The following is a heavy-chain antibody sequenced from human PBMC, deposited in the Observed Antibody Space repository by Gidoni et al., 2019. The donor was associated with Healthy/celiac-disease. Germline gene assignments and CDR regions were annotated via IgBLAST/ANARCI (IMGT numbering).Heavy chain of an antibody. CDR3: ARDLWPQLGYCSSTSCYGWFDP. Sequence: QVQLVQSGAEVKKPGSSVKVSCKASGGTFSSYAISWVRQAPGQGLEWMGGIIPIFGTANYAQKFQGRVTITADESTSTAYMELSSLRSEDTAVYYCARDLWPQLGYCSSTSCYGWFDPWGQGTLVTVSS. J-gene: IGHJ5*02. D-gene: IGHD2-2*01. CDR1: GGTFSSYA. V-gene: IGHV1-69*01. CDR2: IIPIFGTA.